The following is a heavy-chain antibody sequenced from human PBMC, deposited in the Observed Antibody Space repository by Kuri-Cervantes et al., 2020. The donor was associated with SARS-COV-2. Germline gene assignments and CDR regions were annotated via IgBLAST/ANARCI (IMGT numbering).Heavy chain of an antibody. Sequence: SWIRQAPGKGLEWVARIDWDDDKYYSTSLRTRLTISKDTSKNQVVLTMTNVDPVDTATYYCARVQATTVIADFWGQGTLVTVSS. CDR2: IDWDDDK. CDR3: ARVQATTVIADF. V-gene: IGHV2-70*10. J-gene: IGHJ4*02. D-gene: IGHD4-11*01.